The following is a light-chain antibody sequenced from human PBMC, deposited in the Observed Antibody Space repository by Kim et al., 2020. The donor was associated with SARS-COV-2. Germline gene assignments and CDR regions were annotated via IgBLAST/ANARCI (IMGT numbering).Light chain of an antibody. Sequence: SPGEMAPLSCRASQSVSSNYLAWYQQKPGQAPRLLIYGASTRATGIPDRFSGSGSGTDFTLTISRLEPEDFAVYYCQQYGSSPLYSFGQGTKVEI. J-gene: IGKJ2*03. CDR3: QQYGSSPLYS. CDR1: QSVSSNY. CDR2: GAS. V-gene: IGKV3-20*01.